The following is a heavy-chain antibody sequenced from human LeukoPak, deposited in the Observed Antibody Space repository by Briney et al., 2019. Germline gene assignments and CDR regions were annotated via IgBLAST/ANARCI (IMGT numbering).Heavy chain of an antibody. Sequence: PSETLSLTCAVSGVSFNDYYWSWVRQTPGKGLEWIGEINHSGYTNDSPSLKCRVTLSIDTSRKQFSLNLRSVTVADTGIYYCTRMTTGHDYWGQGTLVTVSS. CDR3: TRMTTGHDY. D-gene: IGHD4-17*01. CDR2: INHSGYT. CDR1: GVSFNDYY. J-gene: IGHJ4*02. V-gene: IGHV4-34*01.